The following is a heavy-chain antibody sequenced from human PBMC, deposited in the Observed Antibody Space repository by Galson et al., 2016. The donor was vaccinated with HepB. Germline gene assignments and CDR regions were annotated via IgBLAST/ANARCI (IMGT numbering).Heavy chain of an antibody. V-gene: IGHV3-23*01. Sequence: SLRLSCAASGFTFSNYPMNWVRQAPGKGLQWVSTIAARSDGSYYEDSVRGRFTISRDNSKNTLSLQMNNLGVEDTALYFCVHDNFADYWGQGTLVTVSS. CDR1: GFTFSNYP. J-gene: IGHJ4*02. CDR2: IAARSDGS. D-gene: IGHD1-20*01. CDR3: VHDNFADY.